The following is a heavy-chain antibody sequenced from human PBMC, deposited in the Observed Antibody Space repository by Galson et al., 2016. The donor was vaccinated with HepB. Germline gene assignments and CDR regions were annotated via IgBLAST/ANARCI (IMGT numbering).Heavy chain of an antibody. V-gene: IGHV3-74*01. CDR3: ARVWAYCGGDCYSSGFSP. Sequence: IKSDGTNTSYADSVKGRFTISRDNAKDTLYLQMNSLRAEDTAVYYCARVWAYCGGDCYSSGFSPWGQGTLVTVSS. J-gene: IGHJ5*02. CDR2: IKSDGTNT. D-gene: IGHD2-21*02.